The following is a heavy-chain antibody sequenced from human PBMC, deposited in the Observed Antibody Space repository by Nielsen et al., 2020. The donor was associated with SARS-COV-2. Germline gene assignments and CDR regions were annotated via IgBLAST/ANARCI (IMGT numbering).Heavy chain of an antibody. CDR2: FDPEDGET. V-gene: IGHV1-24*01. J-gene: IGHJ6*03. D-gene: IGHD3-3*01. Sequence: ASVKVSCKVSGYTLTELSMHWVRQAPGKGLEWMGGFDPEDGETIYAQKFQGRVTMTEDTSTDTAYMELSSLRSEDTAVYYCARHFDNANYDFWSGLAVSPSYYYMDVWGKGTTVTVSS. CDR3: ARHFDNANYDFWSGLAVSPSYYYMDV. CDR1: GYTLTELS.